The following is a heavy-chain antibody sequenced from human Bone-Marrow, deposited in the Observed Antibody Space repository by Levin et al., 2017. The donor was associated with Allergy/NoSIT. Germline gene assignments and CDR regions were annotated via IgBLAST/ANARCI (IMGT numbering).Heavy chain of an antibody. V-gene: IGHV4-59*11. J-gene: IGHJ3*02. CDR3: ATYGYYTGGNCYSEALDI. Sequence: PSETLSLTCTVSGGSMRSHYWSWIRQPPGKGLEWIGYIYYSGSTNYNPSLKSRVTISVDTSKNQFSLKLKSVTAVDTAVYYCATYGYYTGGNCYSEALDIWGQGTVVTVSS. D-gene: IGHD2-15*01. CDR1: GGSMRSHY. CDR2: IYYSGST.